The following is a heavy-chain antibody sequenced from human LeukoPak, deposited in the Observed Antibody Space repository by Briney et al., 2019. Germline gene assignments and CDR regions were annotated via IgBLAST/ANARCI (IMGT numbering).Heavy chain of an antibody. D-gene: IGHD3-22*01. V-gene: IGHV1-46*01. CDR1: GYTFTSYY. Sequence: ASVKVSCKASGYTFTSYYMHWVRQAPGQGLAWMGVSNPSGGRTTYAQKFQGRVTMTRDMSTSTVYMELSSLRSEDTAVYYCARGPGEGGSSGYYYGKPEDPAEYYFDYWGQGTLVTVSS. CDR2: SNPSGGRT. CDR3: ARGPGEGGSSGYYYGKPEDPAEYYFDY. J-gene: IGHJ4*02.